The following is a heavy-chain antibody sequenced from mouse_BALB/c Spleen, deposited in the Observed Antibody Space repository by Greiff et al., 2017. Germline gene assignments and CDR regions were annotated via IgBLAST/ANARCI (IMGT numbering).Heavy chain of an antibody. J-gene: IGHJ1*01. CDR2: IRNKDNGYTT. Sequence: EVHLVESGGGLVQPGGSLRLSCATSGFTFTDYYMSWVRQPPGKALEWLGFIRNKDNGYTTEYSASVKGRFTISRDNSQSILYLQINTRRAEDSATYYCAREQDCGSHWYFDVWGAGTTVTVSS. V-gene: IGHV7-3*02. CDR3: AREQDCGSHWYFDV. D-gene: IGHD1-2*01. CDR1: GFTFTDYY.